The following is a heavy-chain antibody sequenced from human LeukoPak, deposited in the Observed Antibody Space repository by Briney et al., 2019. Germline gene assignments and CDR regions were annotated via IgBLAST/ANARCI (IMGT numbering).Heavy chain of an antibody. J-gene: IGHJ4*02. V-gene: IGHV4-31*03. CDR2: IYYTGST. D-gene: IGHD3-22*01. Sequence: SETLSLTCTVSGDSISSGGYFWSWLRQHPGKGLEWIGYIYYTGSTYYNPSLKSRVTISVDTSKNQFSLKLSSVTAADTAVYYCTRDGPRSSGYPDNWGQGALVTVSS. CDR3: TRDGPRSSGYPDN. CDR1: GDSISSGGYF.